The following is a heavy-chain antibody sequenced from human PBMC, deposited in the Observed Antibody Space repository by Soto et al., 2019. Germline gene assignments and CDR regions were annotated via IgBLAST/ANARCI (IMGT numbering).Heavy chain of an antibody. V-gene: IGHV4-59*01. Sequence: SETLSLTCTVSGDSISAYSWSWVRQPPGKGLKWIGNIHYNGNTKYNPSLKSRVTMSVDTSKNQFSLKLISVTAADTAKYFCAREGNLGRWLQPLDFWGQGTLVTVS. CDR1: GDSISAYS. D-gene: IGHD5-12*01. CDR3: AREGNLGRWLQPLDF. J-gene: IGHJ4*02. CDR2: IHYNGNT.